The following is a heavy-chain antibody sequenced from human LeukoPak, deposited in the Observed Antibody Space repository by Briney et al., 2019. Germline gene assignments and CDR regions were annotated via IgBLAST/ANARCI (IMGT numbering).Heavy chain of an antibody. Sequence: GGSLRLSCAASGFTVSSYWMSWVRQAPGRGLEWVANIKQDGSEKYYVDSVKGRFTISRDNAKNSLFLQMNSLRAEDTAVYYCARRAGSGGGRFDYWGQGTPVTVSS. CDR3: ARRAGSGGGRFDY. J-gene: IGHJ4*02. CDR2: IKQDGSEK. V-gene: IGHV3-7*03. D-gene: IGHD1-26*01. CDR1: GFTVSSYW.